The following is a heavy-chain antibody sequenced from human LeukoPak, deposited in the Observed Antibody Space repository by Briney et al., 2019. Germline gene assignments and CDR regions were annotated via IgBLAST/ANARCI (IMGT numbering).Heavy chain of an antibody. J-gene: IGHJ4*02. CDR3: ARASTYYYDSSGTEFDY. CDR1: TGSISSGGYY. D-gene: IGHD3-22*01. CDR2: IYYSGST. V-gene: IGHV4-31*03. Sequence: SETLSLTCTVSTGSISSGGYYRSWIRQLPGKGLEWIGYIYYSGSTYYNPSLKSRVTISVDTSKNQFSLKLDSVTAADTAVYYCARASTYYYDSSGTEFDYWGQGTLVTVSS.